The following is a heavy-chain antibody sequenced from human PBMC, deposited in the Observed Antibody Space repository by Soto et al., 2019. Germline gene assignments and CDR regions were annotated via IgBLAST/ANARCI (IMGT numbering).Heavy chain of an antibody. CDR2: IHWNAGDI. J-gene: IGHJ3*01. CDR3: AKGYSSTWFRDAFDF. CDR1: GFTFDDYA. V-gene: IGHV3-9*01. Sequence: EVQLEESGGGLVQPGRSLRLSCAASGFTFDDYAMHWVRQVPGKGPEWVAGIHWNAGDIGYADSVKGRFTISRDNAKNSLYLQMNSLRPEDTALYFCAKGYSSTWFRDAFDFWGQGTMVTVSS. D-gene: IGHD2-2*01.